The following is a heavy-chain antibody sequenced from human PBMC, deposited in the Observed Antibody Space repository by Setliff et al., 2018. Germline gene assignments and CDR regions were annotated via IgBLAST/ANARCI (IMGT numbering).Heavy chain of an antibody. V-gene: IGHV4-31*03. CDR3: ARGHCSSGECPNYFDP. Sequence: SSETLSLTCTVSGGSMIGGHYYWSWIRQLPGKGLEWIAYIYYSGNTYYNPSLKSRVTTSVDTSKNQFSLKINSVTAADTAVYYCARGHCSSGECPNYFDPWGQGTQVTVSS. D-gene: IGHD2-15*01. J-gene: IGHJ5*02. CDR1: GGSMIGGHYY. CDR2: IYYSGNT.